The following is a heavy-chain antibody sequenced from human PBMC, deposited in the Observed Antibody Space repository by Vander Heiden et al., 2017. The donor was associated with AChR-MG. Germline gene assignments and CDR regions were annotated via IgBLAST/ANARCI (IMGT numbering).Heavy chain of an antibody. D-gene: IGHD3-16*01. J-gene: IGHJ4*02. Sequence: EVQLVESGGDLVEPGGSLRLSCAVSGLPFRNAWMSGVRQAPGKGLEWIGRVRTKADGGTREYAAPVKGRFTVSRDDSENMLYLQMNSLKTEDTGVYYCAVESYYEIRDWGQGTLVTVSS. V-gene: IGHV3-15*01. CDR2: VRTKADGGTR. CDR3: AVESYYEIRD. CDR1: GLPFRNAW.